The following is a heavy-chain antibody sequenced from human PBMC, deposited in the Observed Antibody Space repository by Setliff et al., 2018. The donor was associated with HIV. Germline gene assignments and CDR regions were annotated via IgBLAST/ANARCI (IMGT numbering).Heavy chain of an antibody. CDR2: INPNSGGT. CDR1: GYAFTGYY. J-gene: IGHJ3*02. V-gene: IGHV1-2*06. Sequence: ASVKVSCKASGYAFTGYYMHWVRQAPGQGLEWMGRINPNSGGTNYAQKFQGRVTMTRDTSISTAYMELSRLRSDDTAVYYCARHDGLRSVHGAFDIWGQGTMVTVSS. D-gene: IGHD4-17*01. CDR3: ARHDGLRSVHGAFDI.